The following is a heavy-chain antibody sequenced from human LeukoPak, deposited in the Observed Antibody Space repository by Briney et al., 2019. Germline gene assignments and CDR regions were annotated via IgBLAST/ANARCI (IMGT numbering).Heavy chain of an antibody. D-gene: IGHD1-26*01. V-gene: IGHV3-30*18. Sequence: PGGSLILSCAASGFAFSKSGMHWVRQTPGKGLEWVAVISYDGSTTYYADSVKGRFTISRDNSKNTLFLQMSSLTTEDTAVYYCAKVGAISGLDFESWGQGALVTVSS. CDR3: AKVGAISGLDFES. CDR2: ISYDGSTT. J-gene: IGHJ4*02. CDR1: GFAFSKSG.